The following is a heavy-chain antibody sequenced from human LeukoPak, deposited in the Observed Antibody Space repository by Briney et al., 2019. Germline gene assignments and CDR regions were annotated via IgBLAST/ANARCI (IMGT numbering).Heavy chain of an antibody. Sequence: GGSLRLSCAASGFTFSTYTMNWVRQAPGKGLEWVSYVSSSGGTIYYEDSVKGRFTISRDNAKNSLYLQMNSLRAEDTAVYYCARVGTTNYYFYYMDVWGKGTTVTVSS. D-gene: IGHD2-2*01. CDR3: ARVGTTNYYFYYMDV. J-gene: IGHJ6*03. CDR1: GFTFSTYT. CDR2: VSSSGGTI. V-gene: IGHV3-48*04.